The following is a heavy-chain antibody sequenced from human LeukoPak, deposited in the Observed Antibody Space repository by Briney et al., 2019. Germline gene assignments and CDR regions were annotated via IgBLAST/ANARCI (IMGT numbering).Heavy chain of an antibody. Sequence: GGSLRLSCAATGLSVSSNFMSWVRQAPGKGLEWVSVIYGGGSTYYADSVKGRFTISRDNSKNTLFVQMNGLRAEDTAVYYCAKSRGATVTNPLYYWGQGTLVTVSS. J-gene: IGHJ4*02. D-gene: IGHD4-17*01. CDR2: IYGGGST. V-gene: IGHV3-53*01. CDR3: AKSRGATVTNPLYY. CDR1: GLSVSSNF.